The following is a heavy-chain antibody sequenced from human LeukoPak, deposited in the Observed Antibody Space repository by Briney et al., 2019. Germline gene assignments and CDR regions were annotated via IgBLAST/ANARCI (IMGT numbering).Heavy chain of an antibody. CDR3: VKDSRGSGRGGNFDY. CDR2: ISDTGGST. J-gene: IGHJ4*02. D-gene: IGHD3-10*01. CDR1: GFIFNIYA. Sequence: GGSLRLSCSASGFIFNIYAIHWVRLVPGKGLEHVSAISDTGGSTFYVDSVEGRFTISRDDSRKTVYLQMSRLRPEDTAVYYCVKDSRGSGRGGNFDYWGQGTLVTVSS. V-gene: IGHV3-64D*09.